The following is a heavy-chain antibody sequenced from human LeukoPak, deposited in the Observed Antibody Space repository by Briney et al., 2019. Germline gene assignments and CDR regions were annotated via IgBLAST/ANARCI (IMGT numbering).Heavy chain of an antibody. CDR1: GFTFSSYA. Sequence: GGSLRLSCAASGFTFSSYAMSWVRQAPGKGLGWVSAISTSGDRTYYADSVKGRFTISRDSSKNTLYMQMNSLRAEDTAVYYCAKDYLGSSYAFDVWGQGTMVTVSS. D-gene: IGHD6-13*01. J-gene: IGHJ3*01. CDR3: AKDYLGSSYAFDV. V-gene: IGHV3-23*01. CDR2: ISTSGDRT.